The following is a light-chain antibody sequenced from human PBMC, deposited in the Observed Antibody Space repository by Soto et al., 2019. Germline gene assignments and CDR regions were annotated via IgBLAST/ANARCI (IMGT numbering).Light chain of an antibody. CDR1: QSVRSDY. V-gene: IGKV3-20*01. CDR3: QKYHNWPIT. Sequence: EIVLPPSPGTMSLSPGARSTLSGRASQSVRSDYLVWYQQKPGQTTKVLIYRASSRATGIPDRFSGSGSGTDFTLTISGLQSEEFAVYSCQKYHNWPITVGQGTRLEI. J-gene: IGKJ5*01. CDR2: RAS.